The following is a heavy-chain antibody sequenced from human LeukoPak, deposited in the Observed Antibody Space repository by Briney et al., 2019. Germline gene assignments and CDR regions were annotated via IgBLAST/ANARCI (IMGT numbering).Heavy chain of an antibody. CDR1: GYTFTSYY. CDR2: INPSGGST. Sequence: ASVKVSCKASGYTFTSYYMHWVRQAPGQGLERMGIINPSGGSTSYAQKFQGRVTMTRDTSTSTVYMELSSLRSEDTAVYYCARDGVYYGSGSYQDYWGQGTLVTVSS. J-gene: IGHJ4*02. D-gene: IGHD3-10*01. V-gene: IGHV1-46*01. CDR3: ARDGVYYGSGSYQDY.